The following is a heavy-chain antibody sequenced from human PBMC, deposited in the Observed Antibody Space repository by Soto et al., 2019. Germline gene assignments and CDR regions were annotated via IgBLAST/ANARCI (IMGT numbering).Heavy chain of an antibody. CDR2: IYSGGST. V-gene: IGHV3-66*01. CDR3: ASLYYYDSSGYVDAFDI. J-gene: IGHJ3*02. D-gene: IGHD3-22*01. Sequence: GGSLRLSCAASGFTVSSNYMSWVRQAPGKGLEWVSVIYSGGSTYYAGSVKGRFTISRHNSKNTLYLQMNSLRAEDTAVYYCASLYYYDSSGYVDAFDIWGQGTMVTVSS. CDR1: GFTVSSNY.